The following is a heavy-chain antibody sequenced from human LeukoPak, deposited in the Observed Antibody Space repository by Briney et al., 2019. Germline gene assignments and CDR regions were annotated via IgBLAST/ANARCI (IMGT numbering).Heavy chain of an antibody. V-gene: IGHV3-23*01. CDR3: AKDRRYSGSYFDY. D-gene: IGHD1-26*01. CDR1: GFSFSNYM. J-gene: IGHJ4*02. CDR2: ISGSGGTT. Sequence: GGSLRLSCAASGFSFSNYMMTWVRQAPGKGLEWVSGISGSGGTTYNADSVKGRFTSSRDNSKNTLYLQMNSLRAEDTAVYYCAKDRRYSGSYFDYWGQGTLVTVSS.